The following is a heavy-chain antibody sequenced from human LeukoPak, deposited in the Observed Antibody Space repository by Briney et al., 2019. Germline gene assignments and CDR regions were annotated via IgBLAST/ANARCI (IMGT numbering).Heavy chain of an antibody. CDR2: IIPIFGTA. J-gene: IGHJ4*02. CDR3: ARAGYCGGDCYSDY. D-gene: IGHD2-21*01. CDR1: GGTFSSYA. V-gene: IGHV1-69*01. Sequence: SVKVSCKACGGTFSSYAISWVRQAPGQGLEWMGGIIPIFGTANYAQKFQGRVTITADESTSTAYMELSSLRSEDTAVYYCARAGYCGGDCYSDYWGQGTLVTVSS.